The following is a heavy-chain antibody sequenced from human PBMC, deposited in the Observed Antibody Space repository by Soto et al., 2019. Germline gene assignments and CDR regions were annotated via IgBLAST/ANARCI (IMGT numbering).Heavy chain of an antibody. CDR2: IIPIFGNT. V-gene: IGHV1-8*02. Sequence: ASVKVSCKASGGTFSSYAISWVRQAPGQGLEWMGGIIPIFGNTGYAQKFQGRVTMTRDTSTNTAYMELSGLTSEDTAVYYCARLMIRGIIVPWGQGTQVTVS. CDR1: GGTFSSYA. J-gene: IGHJ5*02. CDR3: ARLMIRGIIVP. D-gene: IGHD3-10*01.